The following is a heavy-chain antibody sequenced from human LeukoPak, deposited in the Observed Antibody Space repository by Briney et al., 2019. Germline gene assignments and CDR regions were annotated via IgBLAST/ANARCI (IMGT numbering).Heavy chain of an antibody. Sequence: PSETLSLTCTVSGHSISNYYWSWVRQPPGKGLEWIGYLYHSGSTNYNPSLKGRVTISVDTSKNQFSLKLRSVTAADATIYYCTLCESVVVSSVYDSALDVWGQGTTVTVSS. J-gene: IGHJ6*02. CDR1: GHSISNYY. D-gene: IGHD4-23*01. CDR3: TLCESVVVSSVYDSALDV. CDR2: LYHSGST. V-gene: IGHV4-59*01.